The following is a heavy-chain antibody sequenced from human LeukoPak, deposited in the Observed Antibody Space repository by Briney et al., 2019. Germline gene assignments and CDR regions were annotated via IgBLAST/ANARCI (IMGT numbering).Heavy chain of an antibody. V-gene: IGHV3-30*02. Sequence: GGSLRLSCVASGFSFSNYGMHWVRQAPGKGLEWVAFVQDDGSNKYYADSVKGRFTISRDNSKNTLHLQMNSLRAEDTAVYYCAKVRFGVMARYYFDYWGQGTLVTVSS. CDR1: GFSFSNYG. CDR2: VQDDGSNK. D-gene: IGHD3-10*01. J-gene: IGHJ4*02. CDR3: AKVRFGVMARYYFDY.